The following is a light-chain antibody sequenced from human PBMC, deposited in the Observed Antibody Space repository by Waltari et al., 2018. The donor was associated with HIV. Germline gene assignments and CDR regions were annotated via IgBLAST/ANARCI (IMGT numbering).Light chain of an antibody. CDR3: LLSYGGAFVI. CDR1: TESVTSGPY. CDR2: DTS. J-gene: IGLJ2*01. Sequence: QAVVTQEPSLTVSPGGPVTLTCRSNTESVTSGPYPYWFQQKPGQAPRTLIYDTSNKHSWTPARFSGSLLGGKAALTLSGAQPEDEAEYYCLLSYGGAFVIFGGGTKLTVL. V-gene: IGLV7-46*01.